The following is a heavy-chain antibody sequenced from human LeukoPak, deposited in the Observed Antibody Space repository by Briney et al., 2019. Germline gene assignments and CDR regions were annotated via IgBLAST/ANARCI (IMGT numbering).Heavy chain of an antibody. J-gene: IGHJ6*03. V-gene: IGHV1-46*01. CDR2: INPSGGST. Sequence: ASVKVSCKASGYTFTSYYMHWVRQAPGQGLEWMGIINPSGGSTSYAQKFQGRVTMTRDMSTSTVYMELSSLRSEDTAVYYCAAVVVTAIHYMDVWGKGTTVTVSS. CDR1: GYTFTSYY. CDR3: AAVVVTAIHYMDV. D-gene: IGHD2-21*02.